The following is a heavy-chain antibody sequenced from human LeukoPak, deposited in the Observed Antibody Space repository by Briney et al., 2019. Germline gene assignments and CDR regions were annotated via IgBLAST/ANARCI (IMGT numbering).Heavy chain of an antibody. D-gene: IGHD6-19*01. CDR1: GFTFNNYA. CDR2: ISGSGDTT. J-gene: IGHJ1*01. V-gene: IGHV3-23*01. Sequence: SGGSLRLSCAASGFTFNNYAMSWVRQAPGKGLEWVSAISGSGDTTYYADSVKGRFTISRDNSKNTLYLQMNSLRAEDTAIYYCAKEYTNWYSSAWYGYWGQGTLVTVSS. CDR3: AKEYTNWYSSAWYGY.